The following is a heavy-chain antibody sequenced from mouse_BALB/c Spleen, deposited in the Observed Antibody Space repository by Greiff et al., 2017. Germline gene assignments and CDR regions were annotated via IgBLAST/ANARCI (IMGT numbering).Heavy chain of an antibody. J-gene: IGHJ4*01. V-gene: IGHV3-2*02. CDR1: GYSITSDYA. CDR3: ASRGWEYAMDY. Sequence: EVQLVESGPGLVKPSQSLSLTCTVTGYSITSDYAWNWIRQFPGNKLEWMGYISYSGSTSYNPSLKSRISITRDTSKNQFFLQLNSVTTEDTATYYCASRGWEYAMDYWGQGTSVTASP. CDR2: ISYSGST. D-gene: IGHD3-3*01.